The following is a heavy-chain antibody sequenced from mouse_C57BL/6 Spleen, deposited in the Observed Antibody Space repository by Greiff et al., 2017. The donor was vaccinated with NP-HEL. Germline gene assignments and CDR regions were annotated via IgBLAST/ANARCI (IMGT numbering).Heavy chain of an antibody. Sequence: VPLLDSFPCLVHPSQCLSITCTVSGFSLTRYFVHWVRQSPGKGLAWLGVIWSGGSTDYNAAFISRLSISKDNSKSQVFFKMNSLQADDTAIYYCARNNYAMDYWGQGTSVTVSS. CDR1: GFSLTRYF. J-gene: IGHJ4*01. CDR2: IWSGGST. CDR3: ARNNYAMDY. V-gene: IGHV2-2*01.